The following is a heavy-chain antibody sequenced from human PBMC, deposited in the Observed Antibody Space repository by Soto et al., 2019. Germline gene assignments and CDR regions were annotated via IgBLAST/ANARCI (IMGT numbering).Heavy chain of an antibody. J-gene: IGHJ6*02. Sequence: ASVKVSCKASGYNFSDYGVNWVRQDPGQGLEWMGWISSYGGQTMIPRKFQGRVTMTTDTPTSTGYMELRGLTSDDTALYYCAISTWSLSYFGMDVWGQGTTVTVSS. V-gene: IGHV1-18*04. D-gene: IGHD3-3*01. CDR3: AISTWSLSYFGMDV. CDR1: GYNFSDYG. CDR2: ISSYGGQT.